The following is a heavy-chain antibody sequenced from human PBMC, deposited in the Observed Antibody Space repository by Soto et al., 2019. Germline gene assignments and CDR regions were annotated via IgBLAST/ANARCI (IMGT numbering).Heavy chain of an antibody. CDR2: MYYSGSI. Sequence: QVQLQESGPGLVKPSETLSLTCTVSGGSVSSGSYYWSWIRQPPGKGLEWIGYMYYSGSINYNPSLKSRVTISVDTPKNQFSLKLSSVTAADTAVYYCARAAPGYVPYSYFDPWGQGALVTVSS. V-gene: IGHV4-61*01. D-gene: IGHD5-18*01. CDR3: ARAAPGYVPYSYFDP. J-gene: IGHJ5*02. CDR1: GGSVSSGSYY.